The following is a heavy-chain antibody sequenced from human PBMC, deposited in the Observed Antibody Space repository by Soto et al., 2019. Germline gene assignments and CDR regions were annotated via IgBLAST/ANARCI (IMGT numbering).Heavy chain of an antibody. CDR2: INPNSGGT. CDR1: GYTFTGYY. D-gene: IGHD3-16*01. Sequence: ASVKVSCKASGYTFTGYYMHWVRQAPGQGLEWMGWINPNSGGTNYAQKFQGWVTMTRDTSISTAYMELSRLRSDDTAVYYCARGTLLRLGENYCYYGMDVWGQGTTVTVSS. J-gene: IGHJ6*02. V-gene: IGHV1-2*04. CDR3: ARGTLLRLGENYCYYGMDV.